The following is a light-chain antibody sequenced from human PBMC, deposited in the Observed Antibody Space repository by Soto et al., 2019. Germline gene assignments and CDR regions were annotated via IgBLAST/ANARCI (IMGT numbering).Light chain of an antibody. CDR2: KAS. CDR3: QQYNSYSIT. Sequence: DIQMTQSPSTLSASVGDRVTITCRASQSISSWLAWYQQKPGKAPKLLIYKASSLESGVPSRFSGSGSGTEVTLTISSLQTADFATYYCQQYNSYSITFGQGTRLEIK. V-gene: IGKV1-5*03. CDR1: QSISSW. J-gene: IGKJ5*01.